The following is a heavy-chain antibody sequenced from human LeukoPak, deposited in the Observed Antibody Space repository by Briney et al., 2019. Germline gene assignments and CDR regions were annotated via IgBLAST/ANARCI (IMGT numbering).Heavy chain of an antibody. CDR1: SGSISISNYY. J-gene: IGHJ4*02. CDR3: ATQARPHYDFWSGYYRTFDY. CDR2: IYYSGST. Sequence: KPSETLSLTCTVSSGSISISNYYWGWIRQPPGKGLEWIGSIYYSGSTYYNPSLKSRVTISVDRSKNQFSLKLSSVTAADTAVYYCATQARPHYDFWSGYYRTFDYWGQGTLVTVSS. D-gene: IGHD3-3*01. V-gene: IGHV4-39*01.